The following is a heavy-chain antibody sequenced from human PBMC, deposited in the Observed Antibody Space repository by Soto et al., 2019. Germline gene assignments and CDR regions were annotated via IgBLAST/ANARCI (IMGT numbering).Heavy chain of an antibody. V-gene: IGHV3-30*18. Sequence: GGSLRLSCAASGFTFSSYGMHWVRQAPGKGLEWVAVISYDGSNKYYADSVKGRFTISRVNSKNTLYLQMNSLRAEDTAVYYCAKDGGVEGYFDYWGQGTLVTVSS. CDR1: GFTFSSYG. CDR3: AKDGGVEGYFDY. CDR2: ISYDGSNK. D-gene: IGHD3-16*01. J-gene: IGHJ4*02.